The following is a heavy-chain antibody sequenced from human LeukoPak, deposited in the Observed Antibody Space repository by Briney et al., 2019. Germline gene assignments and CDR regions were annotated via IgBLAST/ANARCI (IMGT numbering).Heavy chain of an antibody. CDR3: ARAAINGDQLNYCYYGMDV. D-gene: IGHD4-17*01. CDR2: IYYSGST. J-gene: IGHJ6*02. V-gene: IGHV4-31*03. Sequence: PSQTLSLTCTVSGGSISSGGYYWSWIRQHPGKGLEWIGYIYYSGSTYYNPSLKSRVTISVDTSKNQFSLKLSSVTAADTAVYDCARAAINGDQLNYCYYGMDVWGQGTTVTVSS. CDR1: GGSISSGGYY.